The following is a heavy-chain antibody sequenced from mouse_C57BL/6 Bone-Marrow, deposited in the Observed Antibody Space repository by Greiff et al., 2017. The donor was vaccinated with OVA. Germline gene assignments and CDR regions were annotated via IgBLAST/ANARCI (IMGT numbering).Heavy chain of an antibody. CDR1: GFTFSSYA. V-gene: IGHV5-4*01. CDR3: ARDMGNY. D-gene: IGHD1-1*02. Sequence: EVKVVESGGGLVKPGGSLKLSCAASGFTFSSYAMSWVRQTPEKRLEWVATISDGGSYTYYPDNVKGRFTISRDNAKNNLYLQMSHLKSEDTAMYYCARDMGNYWGQGTTLTVSS. J-gene: IGHJ2*01. CDR2: ISDGGSYT.